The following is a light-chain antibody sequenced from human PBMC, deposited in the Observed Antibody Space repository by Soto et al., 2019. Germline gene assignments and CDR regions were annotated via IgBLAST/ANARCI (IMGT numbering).Light chain of an antibody. CDR1: QNINNY. V-gene: IGKV1-39*01. CDR3: QQSFSTLWT. J-gene: IGKJ1*01. CDR2: AAS. Sequence: DIQVTQSPSSLSASVGDRVTITCRASQNINNYLNWYQQKPGKAPKLLIYAASSLQSGVPSRFSGSGSGTDFTLTISSLQPEDFATYYCQQSFSTLWTFGKGTKVDIK.